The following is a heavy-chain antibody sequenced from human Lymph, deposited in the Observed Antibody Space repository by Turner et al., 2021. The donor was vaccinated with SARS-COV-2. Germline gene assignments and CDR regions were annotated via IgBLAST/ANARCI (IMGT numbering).Heavy chain of an antibody. CDR1: GIIVSRNY. CDR2: IYSGGTT. Sequence: EVQLVETGGGLNQPGGSLRLSCAASGIIVSRNYMNWVRQAPGKGLEGVSVIYSGGTTYYADSVKGRFTISRDNSKNTLYLQMNSLRVEDTAVYYCARDLGTYGMDVWGQGTTVTVSS. CDR3: ARDLGTYGMDV. D-gene: IGHD6-13*01. V-gene: IGHV3-53*02. J-gene: IGHJ6*01.